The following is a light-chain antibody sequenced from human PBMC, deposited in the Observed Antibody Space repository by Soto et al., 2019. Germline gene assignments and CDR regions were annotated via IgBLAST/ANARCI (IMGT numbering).Light chain of an antibody. Sequence: EIVLTQSPATLSLSRGERTTLSCRASQSVSSNLAWYQQKPGQAPRLLIYGVSTRATGIPARFSGSGSGTEFTLTISSLQSEDFAVYYCQQYNNWPPRTFGQGTKVDI. V-gene: IGKV3-15*01. CDR1: QSVSSN. CDR2: GVS. CDR3: QQYNNWPPRT. J-gene: IGKJ1*01.